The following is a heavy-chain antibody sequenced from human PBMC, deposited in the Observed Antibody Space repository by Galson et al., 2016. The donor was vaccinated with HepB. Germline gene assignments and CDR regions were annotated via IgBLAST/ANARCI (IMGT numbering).Heavy chain of an antibody. CDR2: MYYSGST. J-gene: IGHJ4*02. CDR3: ARLETADRYFDP. D-gene: IGHD7-27*01. CDR1: GGSISSGGYY. V-gene: IGHV4-31*03. Sequence: TLSLTCTVSGGSISSGGYYWSWIRQHPGQGLEWIGYMYYSGSTYYNPSLKSRLTISLDTSKNQFSLKLRYVTAADTAVYYCARLETADRYFDPWGQGILVAVSS.